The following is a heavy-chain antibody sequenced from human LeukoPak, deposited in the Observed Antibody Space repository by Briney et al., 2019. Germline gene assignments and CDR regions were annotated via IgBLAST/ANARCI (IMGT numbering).Heavy chain of an antibody. CDR2: ISSSSSYI. D-gene: IGHD5-18*01. CDR1: GFTFSSYS. V-gene: IGHV3-21*01. J-gene: IGHJ4*02. Sequence: GGSLRLSCAASGFTFSSYSMNWVRQAPGKGLEWVSSISSSSSYIYYADSVKGRFTISRDNAKNSLYLQMNSLRAEDTAVYYCAIDRSGYSYGKDFDYWGEGTLVTVSS. CDR3: AIDRSGYSYGKDFDY.